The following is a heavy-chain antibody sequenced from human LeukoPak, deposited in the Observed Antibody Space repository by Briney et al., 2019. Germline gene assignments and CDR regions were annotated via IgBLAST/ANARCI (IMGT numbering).Heavy chain of an antibody. D-gene: IGHD3-10*01. CDR2: INHSGST. CDR1: GGSFSGYY. CDR3: ARAYGIYYFDY. Sequence: PSETLSLTCAVYGGSFSGYYWSWIRQPPGKRLEWIGEINHSGSTNYNPSLKSRVTISVDTSKNQFSLKLSSVTAADTAVYYCARAYGIYYFDYWGQGTLVTVSS. J-gene: IGHJ4*02. V-gene: IGHV4-34*01.